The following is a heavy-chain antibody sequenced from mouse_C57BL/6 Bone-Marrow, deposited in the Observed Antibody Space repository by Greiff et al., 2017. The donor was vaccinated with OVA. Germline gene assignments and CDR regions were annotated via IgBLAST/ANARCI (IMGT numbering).Heavy chain of an antibody. D-gene: IGHD1-1*01. CDR3: ARERLYYGSSYGYFDV. CDR2: IYPGDGDT. CDR1: GYAFSSYW. Sequence: VQLQQSGAELVKPGASVKISCKASGYAFSSYWMNWVKQRPGKGLEWIGQIYPGDGDTNYNGKFKGKATLTADKSSSTAYMQLSSLTSEDSAVYFCARERLYYGSSYGYFDVWGTGTTVTVSS. J-gene: IGHJ1*03. V-gene: IGHV1-80*01.